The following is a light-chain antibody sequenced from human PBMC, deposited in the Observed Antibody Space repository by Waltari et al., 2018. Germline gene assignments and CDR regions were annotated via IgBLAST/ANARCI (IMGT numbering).Light chain of an antibody. Sequence: DIVLTQSPGTLSLSPGERASLSCRASQSVSSGYLAWYQQKAGQAPRLLIHSVSSRATGIPDRFSGSGSGTDFTLSISRLEPEDFAVYYCHQYGSPGCTFGQGTKVEIK. CDR3: HQYGSPGCT. V-gene: IGKV3-20*01. CDR2: SVS. CDR1: QSVSSGY. J-gene: IGKJ1*01.